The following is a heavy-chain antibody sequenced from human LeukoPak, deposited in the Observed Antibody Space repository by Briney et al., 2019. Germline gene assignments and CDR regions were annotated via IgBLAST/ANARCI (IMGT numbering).Heavy chain of an antibody. V-gene: IGHV5-51*01. J-gene: IGHJ6*03. CDR2: TYPGDSDT. CDR3: ARQGGITIFGVVPDYYYMDV. D-gene: IGHD3-3*01. CDR1: GYSFTSYW. Sequence: GGSLKISCKGPGYSFTSYWIGWVRQMPGKGREWMGITYPGDSDTRYSPSFQGQVTISADKSISTAYLQWSSLKASDTAMYYCARQGGITIFGVVPDYYYMDVWGKGTTVTVSS.